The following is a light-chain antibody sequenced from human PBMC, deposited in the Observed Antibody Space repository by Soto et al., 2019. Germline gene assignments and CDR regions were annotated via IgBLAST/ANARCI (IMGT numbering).Light chain of an antibody. CDR1: QSVSSN. CDR2: GAS. CDR3: QQYNNWPYT. Sequence: EIVMTQSPATLSVSPGERATLSCRASQSVSSNLAWYQQKPGQAPRLLIYGASTSATGIPARFSGSGSGTEFTLTISSLQSEDFAVYYCQQYNNWPYTFGQGTKLELK. V-gene: IGKV3-15*01. J-gene: IGKJ2*01.